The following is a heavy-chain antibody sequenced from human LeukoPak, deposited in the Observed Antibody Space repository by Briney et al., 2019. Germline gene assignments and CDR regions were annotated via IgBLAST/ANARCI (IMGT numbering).Heavy chain of an antibody. CDR3: AAENRYCSGGSCYSDVY. Sequence: SVKVSCKASGFTFTSSAMQWVRQARGQRLEWIGWIVVGSGNTNYAQKFQERVTITRDMSTSTAYMELSSLRSEDTAVYYCAAENRYCSGGSCYSDVYWGQGTMVTVSS. CDR2: IVVGSGNT. CDR1: GFTFTSSA. J-gene: IGHJ4*02. D-gene: IGHD2-15*01. V-gene: IGHV1-58*02.